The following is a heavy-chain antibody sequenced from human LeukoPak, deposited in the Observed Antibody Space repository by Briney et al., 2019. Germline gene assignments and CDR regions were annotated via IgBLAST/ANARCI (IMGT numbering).Heavy chain of an antibody. CDR1: GFTFSRYW. J-gene: IGHJ4*02. CDR3: ARASGSHHFDY. Sequence: GGSLRLSCAASGFTFSRYWMHWVRQAPGKGLVWVSRINSDGSSTSYADSVKGRFTISRDNAKNTLYLQMNSLRAEDTAVYYCARASGSHHFDYWGQGTLVTVSS. D-gene: IGHD1-26*01. V-gene: IGHV3-74*01. CDR2: INSDGSST.